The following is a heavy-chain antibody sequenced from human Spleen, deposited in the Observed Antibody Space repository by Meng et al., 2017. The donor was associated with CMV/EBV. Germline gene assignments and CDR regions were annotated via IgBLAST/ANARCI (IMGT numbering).Heavy chain of an antibody. Sequence: LSSGGSYWTWIRLHPGKGLEWIGCIFNTGSTYYNPSLRSRVTISADSSKKQFSLKLNSVTAADTAVYYCARSRSITDTRYNWFDPWGQGTLVTVSS. CDR3: ARSRSITDTRYNWFDP. J-gene: IGHJ5*02. CDR2: IFNTGST. V-gene: IGHV4-31*02. D-gene: IGHD1-20*01. CDR1: LSSGGSY.